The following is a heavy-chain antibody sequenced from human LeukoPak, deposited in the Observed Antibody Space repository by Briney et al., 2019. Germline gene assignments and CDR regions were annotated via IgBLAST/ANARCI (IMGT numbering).Heavy chain of an antibody. D-gene: IGHD6-19*01. J-gene: IGHJ4*02. V-gene: IGHV3-23*01. CDR2: ISGSGGST. CDR1: GFTFSSYA. Sequence: PGGSLRLSCAASGFTFSSYAMSWVRQAPGKGLEWVSAISGSGGSTYYADSVKGRFTISRDNSKNTLYLQMNSLRAEDTAVYYCAKDRGVSSGWYPFDYWGPGTLVTVSS. CDR3: AKDRGVSSGWYPFDY.